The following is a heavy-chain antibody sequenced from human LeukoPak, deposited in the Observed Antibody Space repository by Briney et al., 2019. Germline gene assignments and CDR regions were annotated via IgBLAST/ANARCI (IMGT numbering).Heavy chain of an antibody. CDR3: ARDVVVVAAGNPYNWFDP. V-gene: IGHV1-2*02. D-gene: IGHD2-15*01. Sequence: ASVKVSCRASGYTFTGYYMHWVRQAPGQGLEWMGWINPSSGGTSYAQKFQGRVTMTRDTSISTAYMELSRLRSDDTAVYYCARDVVVVAAGNPYNWFDPWGQGTLVTVSS. J-gene: IGHJ5*02. CDR2: INPSSGGT. CDR1: GYTFTGYY.